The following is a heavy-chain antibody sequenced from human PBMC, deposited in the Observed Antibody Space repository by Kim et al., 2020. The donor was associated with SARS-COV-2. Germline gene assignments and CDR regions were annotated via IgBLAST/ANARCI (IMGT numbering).Heavy chain of an antibody. CDR3: ARGWRSGWNRRWFDP. Sequence: PSLKSRVTISVDTSKNQFSLKLSSVTAADTAVYYCARGWRSGWNRRWFDPWGQGTLVTVSS. V-gene: IGHV4-34*01. D-gene: IGHD6-19*01. J-gene: IGHJ5*02.